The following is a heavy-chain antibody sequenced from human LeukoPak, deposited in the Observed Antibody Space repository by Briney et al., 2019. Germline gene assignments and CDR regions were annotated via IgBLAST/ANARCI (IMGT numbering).Heavy chain of an antibody. D-gene: IGHD1-26*01. CDR1: GFSFTSYW. J-gene: IGHJ5*02. CDR2: IYPGDSDT. Sequence: GESLQISCKGSGFSFTSYWIGWVRQLPGKGLEWLGIIYPGDSDTRYSPSFQGQVTISADKSISTPYLQWSSLKASDTAMYYCARLRRAFGVRATRWFDPWGQGTLVTVSS. CDR3: ARLRRAFGVRATRWFDP. V-gene: IGHV5-51*01.